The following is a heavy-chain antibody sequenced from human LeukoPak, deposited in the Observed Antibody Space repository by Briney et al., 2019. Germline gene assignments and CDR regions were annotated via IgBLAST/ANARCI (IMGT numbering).Heavy chain of an antibody. CDR1: GFTFSNAW. CDR3: AKGSGSGTYYYYYYMDV. CDR2: ISGSGGST. V-gene: IGHV3-23*01. J-gene: IGHJ6*03. Sequence: GGSLRLSCAASGFTFSNAWMSWVRQAPGKGLEWVSAISGSGGSTYYADSVKGRFTISRDNSKNTLYLQMNSLRAEDTAVYYCAKGSGSGTYYYYYYMDVWGKGTTVTVSS. D-gene: IGHD3-10*01.